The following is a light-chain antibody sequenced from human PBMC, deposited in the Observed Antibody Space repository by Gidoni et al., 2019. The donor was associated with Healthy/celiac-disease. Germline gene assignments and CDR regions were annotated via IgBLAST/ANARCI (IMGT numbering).Light chain of an antibody. V-gene: IGKV4-1*01. CDR2: WAS. Sequence: EIEMTQSPDSLAVSLGERATINCKSSQSVLYSSNHKNYLAWYQQKPGQPPKLLIYWASTRESGVPVRFSGSGSGTDFTRTISSLQAEDVAVYYCQQYSSTPLTFGGGTKVEIK. CDR3: QQYSSTPLT. CDR1: QSVLYSSNHKNY. J-gene: IGKJ4*01.